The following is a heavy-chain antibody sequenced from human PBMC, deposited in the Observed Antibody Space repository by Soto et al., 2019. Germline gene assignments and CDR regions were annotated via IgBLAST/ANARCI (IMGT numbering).Heavy chain of an antibody. CDR2: ISGYNGNT. CDR1: GYSFTNHG. D-gene: IGHD3-3*01. J-gene: IGHJ5*02. V-gene: IGHV1-18*01. CDR3: ARALGSGVDNWFGP. Sequence: ASVKVSYKTSGYSFTNHGISWVRQAPGQGLEWMGRISGYNGNTDYAEKLQGRVTMTTDTSTRTAYMELRSLRSDDTAVYYCARALGSGVDNWFGPWGQGTLVTVSS.